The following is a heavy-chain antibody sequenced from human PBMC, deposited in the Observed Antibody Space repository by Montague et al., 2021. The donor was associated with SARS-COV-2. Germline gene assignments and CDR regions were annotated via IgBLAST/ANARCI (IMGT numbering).Heavy chain of an antibody. D-gene: IGHD6-19*01. J-gene: IGHJ4*02. Sequence: CAISGDSVSSHSVAWGWIRQSPSRGLEWLGRTYYRSKWYSDYAPSVRDRLTVNPDASKNEFSLELNYVTPEDTAVYYCVRYSGWFYFDFWGRGTLVTVSS. V-gene: IGHV6-1*01. CDR2: TYYRSKWYS. CDR3: VRYSGWFYFDF. CDR1: GDSVSSHSVA.